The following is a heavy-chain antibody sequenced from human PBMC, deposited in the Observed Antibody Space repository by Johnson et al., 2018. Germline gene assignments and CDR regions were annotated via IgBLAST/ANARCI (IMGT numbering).Heavy chain of an antibody. CDR3: ARGAHDAFDI. Sequence: STNYNPSLKSRVTISVDTSKNQFSLKLSSVTAADTAVYYCARGAHDAFDIWGQGTMVTVSS. J-gene: IGHJ3*02. V-gene: IGHV4-59*09. CDR2: ST.